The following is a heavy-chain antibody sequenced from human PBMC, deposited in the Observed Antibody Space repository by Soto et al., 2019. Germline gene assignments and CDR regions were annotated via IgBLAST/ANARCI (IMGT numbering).Heavy chain of an antibody. V-gene: IGHV4-4*02. CDR1: W. D-gene: IGHD3-22*01. CDR2: IYHSGST. Sequence: WWSWVRQPPGKGLEWIGEIYHSGSTNYNPSLKSRVTISVDKSKNQFSLKLSSVTAADPAVYYCAKGAVWVESGGYYFGVGVFDIGGKGKMVPVS. CDR3: AKGAVWVESGGYYFGVGVFDI. J-gene: IGHJ3*02.